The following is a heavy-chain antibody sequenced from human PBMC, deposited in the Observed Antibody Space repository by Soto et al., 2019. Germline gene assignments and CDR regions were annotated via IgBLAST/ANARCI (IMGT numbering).Heavy chain of an antibody. Sequence: GASVKVSCQASGYTFTSYYMHWVRQAPGQGLEWMGIINPSGGSTSYAQKFQGRVTMTRDTSTSTVYMELSSLRSEDTAVYYCAREWQQLGFDYWGQGTLVTVSS. V-gene: IGHV1-46*01. D-gene: IGHD6-13*01. CDR3: AREWQQLGFDY. CDR2: INPSGGST. J-gene: IGHJ4*02. CDR1: GYTFTSYY.